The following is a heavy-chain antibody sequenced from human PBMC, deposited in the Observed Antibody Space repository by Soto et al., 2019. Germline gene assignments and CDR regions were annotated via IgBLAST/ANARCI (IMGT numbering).Heavy chain of an antibody. CDR3: ARVDSSSSYYGMDV. J-gene: IGHJ6*02. D-gene: IGHD6-6*01. Sequence: AASVKVSCKASGYTFTGYYMHWVRQAPGQGLEWMGWINPNSGGTNYAQKFQGWVTMTRDTSISTAYMELSRLRSDDTAVYYCARVDSSSSYYGMDVWGQGTTVTVSS. V-gene: IGHV1-2*04. CDR1: GYTFTGYY. CDR2: INPNSGGT.